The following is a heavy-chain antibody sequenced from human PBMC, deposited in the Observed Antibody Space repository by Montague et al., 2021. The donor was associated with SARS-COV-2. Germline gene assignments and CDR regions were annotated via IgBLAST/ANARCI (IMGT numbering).Heavy chain of an antibody. J-gene: IGHJ3*02. CDR1: GGSISSYY. Sequence: SETLSLTCTVSGGSISSYYWSWIRQPPGKGLEWIGYIYYSGSTNYNPSLKSRVTISLDTSKNQFSLKLNSVTAADTAVYYCARVSYGPDAFDIWGRGTMVTVSS. CDR2: IYYSGST. D-gene: IGHD5-18*01. V-gene: IGHV4-59*01. CDR3: ARVSYGPDAFDI.